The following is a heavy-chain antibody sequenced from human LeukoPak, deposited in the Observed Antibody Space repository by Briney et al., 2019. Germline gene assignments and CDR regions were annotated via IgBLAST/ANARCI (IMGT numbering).Heavy chain of an antibody. CDR1: GFTFSSYS. V-gene: IGHV3-21*01. J-gene: IGHJ4*02. CDR2: ISSSSYI. CDR3: ARDPGYSSSWYIFDY. D-gene: IGHD6-13*01. Sequence: GGSLRLSCAASGFTFSSYSMNWVRQAPGKGLEGVSSISSSSYIYYADSVKGRFTISRDNAKNSLYLQMNSLRAEDTAVYYCARDPGYSSSWYIFDYWGQGTLVTVSS.